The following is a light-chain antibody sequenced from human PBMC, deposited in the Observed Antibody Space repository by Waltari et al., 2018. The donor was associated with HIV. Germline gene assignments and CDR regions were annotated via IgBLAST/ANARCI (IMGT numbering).Light chain of an antibody. CDR2: EVS. Sequence: QSALTQPASVSGSPGQSITISCTGTSSDVGGYNYVSWYQQHPGKAPKLMIYEVSNRPSGGSNRFSGSKSGNTASLTISGLQAEDEADYYCSSYTSSSTHVVFGGVTKLTVL. CDR1: SSDVGGYNY. CDR3: SSYTSSSTHVV. J-gene: IGLJ2*01. V-gene: IGLV2-14*01.